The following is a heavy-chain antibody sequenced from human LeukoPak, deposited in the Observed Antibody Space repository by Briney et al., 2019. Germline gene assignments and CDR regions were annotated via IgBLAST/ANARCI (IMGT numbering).Heavy chain of an antibody. D-gene: IGHD6-19*01. V-gene: IGHV3-20*01. Sequence: GGSLRLSCAASGFTFDDYGMSWVRQAPGKGLEWVSGINWNGGSTGYADSVKGRFTISRDNAKNSLYLQMNSLRAEDMALYHCARGGSSGPFDYWGQGTLVTVSS. CDR1: GFTFDDYG. CDR3: ARGGSSGPFDY. CDR2: INWNGGST. J-gene: IGHJ4*02.